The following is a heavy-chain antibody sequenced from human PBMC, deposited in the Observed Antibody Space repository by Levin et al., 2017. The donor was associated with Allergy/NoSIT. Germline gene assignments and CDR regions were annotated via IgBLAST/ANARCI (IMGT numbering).Heavy chain of an antibody. D-gene: IGHD6-19*01. J-gene: IGHJ4*02. CDR2: ISGSGGST. CDR3: AKDSRGSSGY. V-gene: IGHV3-23*01. CDR1: GFTFSSYA. Sequence: GESLKISCAASGFTFSSYAMSWVRQAPGKGLEWVSAISGSGGSTYYADSVKGRFTISRDNSKNTLYLQMNSLRAEDTAVYYCAKDSRGSSGYWGQGTLVTVSS.